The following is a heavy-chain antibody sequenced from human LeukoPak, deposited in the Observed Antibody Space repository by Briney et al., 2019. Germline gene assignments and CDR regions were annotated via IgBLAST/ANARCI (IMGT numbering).Heavy chain of an antibody. CDR3: ARLPAVTTEPFDY. V-gene: IGHV5-51*01. J-gene: IGHJ4*02. CDR1: VYSFTSYC. D-gene: IGHD4-17*01. Sequence: GESLKISCKVSVYSFTSYCIGWVRQMPVKGLECMGIIYPGDSDTRYSPSFQSQVTISADKSISPAYLQWSSLKASDTAMYYCARLPAVTTEPFDYWGQGTLVTVSS. CDR2: IYPGDSDT.